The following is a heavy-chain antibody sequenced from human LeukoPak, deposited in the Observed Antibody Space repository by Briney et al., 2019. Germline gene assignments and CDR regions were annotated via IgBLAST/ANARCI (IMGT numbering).Heavy chain of an antibody. D-gene: IGHD3-22*01. CDR3: ARGHYYDSSGYQIDY. Sequence: GGSLRLSCAASGFTFSSYGMHWVRQAPGKGLEWVSLMWYDGSNEDHADSVKGRFTISRDNSKNTLYLQMNSLRAEDTAVYYCARGHYYDSSGYQIDYWGQGTLVTVSS. CDR1: GFTFSSYG. CDR2: MWYDGSNE. V-gene: IGHV3-30*02. J-gene: IGHJ4*02.